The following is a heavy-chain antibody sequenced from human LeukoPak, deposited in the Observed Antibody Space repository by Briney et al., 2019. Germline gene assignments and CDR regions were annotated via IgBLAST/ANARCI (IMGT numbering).Heavy chain of an antibody. CDR2: IKQDGSEK. D-gene: IGHD3-10*01. CDR3: ARGHSGSQDETDY. Sequence: GGSLRLSCAASGFTFSSYWMSWVRQAPGKGLEWVANIKQDGSEKYYVDSVKGRFTISRDNAKNSLYLQMNSLRAEDTAVYYCARGHSGSQDETDYWGQGTLVTVSS. J-gene: IGHJ4*02. CDR1: GFTFSSYW. V-gene: IGHV3-7*01.